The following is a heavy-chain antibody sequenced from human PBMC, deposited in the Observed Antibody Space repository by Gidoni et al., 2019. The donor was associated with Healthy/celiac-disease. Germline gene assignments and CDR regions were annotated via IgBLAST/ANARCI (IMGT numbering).Heavy chain of an antibody. D-gene: IGHD2-2*01. CDR2: IYHRGST. J-gene: IGHJ6*02. CDR1: GGSISSSNW. V-gene: IGHV4-4*02. Sequence: QVQLQESGPGLVKPSGTLSLTCAVSGGSISSSNWWIWVRQPPGKGLEWIGEIYHRGSTNYNPSLKSRVTISVDKSKSQFSLKLSSVTAADTAVYYCARDLYGVPAAIGVGYYYYGMDVWGQGTTVTVSS. CDR3: ARDLYGVPAAIGVGYYYYGMDV.